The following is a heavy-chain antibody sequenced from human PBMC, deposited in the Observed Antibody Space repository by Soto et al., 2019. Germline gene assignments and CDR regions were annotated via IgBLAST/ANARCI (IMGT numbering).Heavy chain of an antibody. Sequence: PSETLSLTCTVSGESIATGAFYLIWIRLQSGKGPEWIGSIFYAGDTYYNPSLKSRVEISLDGSQNQFSLNLRSVTAADTAVYYCAREGDYRTWFEPWGPGTLVTVSS. CDR3: AREGDYRTWFEP. CDR2: IFYAGDT. V-gene: IGHV4-31*03. D-gene: IGHD4-17*01. J-gene: IGHJ5*02. CDR1: GESIATGAFY.